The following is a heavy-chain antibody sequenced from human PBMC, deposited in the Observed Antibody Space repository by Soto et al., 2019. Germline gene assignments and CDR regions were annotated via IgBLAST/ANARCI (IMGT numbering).Heavy chain of an antibody. D-gene: IGHD3-9*01. CDR2: INHSGST. J-gene: IGHJ5*02. Sequence: SETLSLTCAVYGGSFGGYYWSWIRQPPGKGLEWIGEINHSGSTNYNPSLKSRVTISVDTSKNQFSLKLSSVTAADTAVYYCARVSARVGYFDYPWGQGTLVTVSS. CDR1: GGSFGGYY. CDR3: ARVSARVGYFDYP. V-gene: IGHV4-34*01.